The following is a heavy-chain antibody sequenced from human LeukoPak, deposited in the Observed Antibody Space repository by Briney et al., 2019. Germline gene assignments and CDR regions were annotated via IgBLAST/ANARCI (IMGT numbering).Heavy chain of an antibody. CDR2: INPSGGST. D-gene: IGHD6-19*01. J-gene: IGHJ5*02. Sequence: ASVKVSCKASGYTFTSYYMHWVRQAPGQGLEWMGIINPSGGSTGYAQKFQGRVTMTRDMSTSTVYMELSSLRSEDTAVYYCARSAESSGWYVWFDPWGQGTLVTVSS. V-gene: IGHV1-46*01. CDR3: ARSAESSGWYVWFDP. CDR1: GYTFTSYY.